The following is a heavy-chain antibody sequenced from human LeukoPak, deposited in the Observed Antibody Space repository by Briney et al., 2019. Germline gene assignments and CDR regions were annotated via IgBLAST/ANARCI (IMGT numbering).Heavy chain of an antibody. V-gene: IGHV1-18*01. J-gene: IGHJ4*02. CDR1: GYTFTSYG. Sequence: ASVKVSCKASGYTFTSYGISWVRQAPGEGLEWVGWISAYNGNTNYAQKLQGRVTMSTDTSTSTAYMELRSLRSDDTAVSYCTRDRAGGGTSCYDYWGQGTLVTVSS. D-gene: IGHD2-2*01. CDR2: ISAYNGNT. CDR3: TRDRAGGGTSCYDY.